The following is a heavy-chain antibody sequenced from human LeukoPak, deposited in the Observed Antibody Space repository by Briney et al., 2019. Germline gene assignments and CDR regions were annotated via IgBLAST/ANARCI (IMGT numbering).Heavy chain of an antibody. J-gene: IGHJ5*02. CDR1: GGSLSGYY. CDR2: MNHSGST. D-gene: IGHD3-3*01. V-gene: IGHV4-34*01. CDR3: ARGQITILGVVTRSWLDP. Sequence: PSETLSLTCAVYGGSLSGYYWSWIRQAPGKGLEWIGEMNHSGSTNYSPSLKSRVTISVDMSKNQLSLKLNSVSAADTAVYYCARGQITILGVVTRSWLDPWGQGTLVAVSS.